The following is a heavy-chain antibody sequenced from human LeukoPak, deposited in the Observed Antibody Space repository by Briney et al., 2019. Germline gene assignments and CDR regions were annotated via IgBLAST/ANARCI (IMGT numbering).Heavy chain of an antibody. V-gene: IGHV3-7*03. CDR2: INQEGSEK. Sequence: GGSLRLSCAVSGFTFSDYWMSWVRQAPGKGLEWVANINQEGSEKYYVDSVKGRFTISRDNAKNSLYLQMNSPRTEDTALYYCAKDSSGYVHFDAFDIWGQGTMVTVSS. D-gene: IGHD6-19*01. J-gene: IGHJ3*02. CDR1: GFTFSDYW. CDR3: AKDSSGYVHFDAFDI.